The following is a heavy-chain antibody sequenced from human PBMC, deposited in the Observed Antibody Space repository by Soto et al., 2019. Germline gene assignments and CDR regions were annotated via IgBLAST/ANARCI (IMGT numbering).Heavy chain of an antibody. Sequence: PSETLSLTGTVSGGSVSSATYYWNWILQPPGKGLEWIGSVYYSGTPNYNPSLKSRVTISMDTSYNRLSLKLRSVTAADTAVYYCARDLYLRTGPWGMDVWGQGTTVTVSS. CDR2: VYYSGTP. D-gene: IGHD3-9*01. J-gene: IGHJ6*02. CDR3: ARDLYLRTGPWGMDV. V-gene: IGHV4-61*01. CDR1: GGSVSSATYY.